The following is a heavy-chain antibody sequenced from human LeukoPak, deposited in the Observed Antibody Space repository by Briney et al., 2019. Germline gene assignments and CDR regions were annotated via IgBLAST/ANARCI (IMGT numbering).Heavy chain of an antibody. Sequence: GGSLRLSCAASGFTFSTYWMSWVRQAPGKGLEWVANIKPDGSDKYYVDSVKGRFTLFRDTAKNSLYLQMNSLRAEDTAVYFCARSRYCSSTSCYSDYWGQGTLVTVSS. CDR3: ARSRYCSSTSCYSDY. V-gene: IGHV3-7*01. D-gene: IGHD2-2*01. CDR1: GFTFSTYW. CDR2: IKPDGSDK. J-gene: IGHJ4*02.